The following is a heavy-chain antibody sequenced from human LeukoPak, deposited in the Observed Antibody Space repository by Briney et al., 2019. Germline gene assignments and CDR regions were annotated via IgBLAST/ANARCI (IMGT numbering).Heavy chain of an antibody. J-gene: IGHJ4*02. CDR3: ANYNSYGHIDY. D-gene: IGHD5-18*01. V-gene: IGHV5-51*01. CDR2: VYPGDSDT. CDR1: GYSFTSYW. Sequence: GESLKISCKGSGYSFTSYWIGWVRQMPGKGLEWMGIVYPGDSDTRYSPSFQGQVTISADKSISTSYLQWSSLKASDTATYYCANYNSYGHIDYWGQGTLVTVSS.